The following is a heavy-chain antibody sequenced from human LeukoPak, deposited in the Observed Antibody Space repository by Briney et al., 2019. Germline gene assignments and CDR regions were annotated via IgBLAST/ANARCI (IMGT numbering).Heavy chain of an antibody. CDR3: AKSRSDYYIFDY. CDR1: GFTFSNHA. Sequence: PGGSLRLSCAASGFTFSNHAMSWVRQAPGKGLEWVSAISSNGGNTYYADSVKGRFTISRDNSKNTVTLQMNSLRAEDTAVYYCAKSRSDYYIFDYWGQGTLVTVSS. V-gene: IGHV3-23*01. D-gene: IGHD3-3*01. J-gene: IGHJ4*02. CDR2: ISSNGGNT.